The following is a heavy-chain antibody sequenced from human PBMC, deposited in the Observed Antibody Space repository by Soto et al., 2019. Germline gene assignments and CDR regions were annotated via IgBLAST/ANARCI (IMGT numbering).Heavy chain of an antibody. J-gene: IGHJ6*03. D-gene: IGHD2-15*01. V-gene: IGHV4-31*03. CDR1: GGSISSGGYY. CDR2: IYYSGST. Sequence: SETLSLTCTVSGGSISSGGYYWSWIRQHPGKGLEWIGYIYYSGSTYYNPSLKSRVTISVDTSKNQFSLKLSSVTAADTAVYYCARGYCSGGSCYFYYYYYMDVWGKGTTVTVSS. CDR3: ARGYCSGGSCYFYYYYYMDV.